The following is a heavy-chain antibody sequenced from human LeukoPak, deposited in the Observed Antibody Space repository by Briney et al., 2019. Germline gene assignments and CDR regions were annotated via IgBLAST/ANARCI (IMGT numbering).Heavy chain of an antibody. CDR3: AKGVVGATKFDY. V-gene: IGHV3-23*01. CDR2: INNSGGRT. Sequence: TGGSLRLSCAASGFTFSNYGMSWVRQAPGKGLEGVSSINNSGGRTDYADSVKGRFTISRDNSKNMVHLQMNSLRAEDTAVYYCAKGVVGATKFDYWGQGSLVTVSS. D-gene: IGHD1-26*01. J-gene: IGHJ4*02. CDR1: GFTFSNYG.